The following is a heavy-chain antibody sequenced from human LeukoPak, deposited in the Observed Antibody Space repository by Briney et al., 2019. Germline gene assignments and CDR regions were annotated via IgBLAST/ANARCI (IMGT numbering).Heavy chain of an antibody. Sequence: GGSLRLSCAASGFTVSSNYMGWVRQAPGKGLEWVSVIYSGGSTYYADSVKGRFTISRDNSKNTLYLQMNSLRAEDTAVYYCARDSPLGSDAFDIWGQGTMVTVSS. CDR2: IYSGGST. CDR1: GFTVSSNY. D-gene: IGHD2-15*01. V-gene: IGHV3-53*01. CDR3: ARDSPLGSDAFDI. J-gene: IGHJ3*02.